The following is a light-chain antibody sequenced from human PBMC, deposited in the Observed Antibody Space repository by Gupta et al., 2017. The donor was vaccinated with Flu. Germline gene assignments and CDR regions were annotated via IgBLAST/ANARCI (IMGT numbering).Light chain of an antibody. CDR2: GVT. CDR3: SSCKSSTTVV. V-gene: IGLV2-14*01. CDR1: NSDISSYSY. Sequence: TNSDISSYSYVSWNQQDRGKDRKLLIYGVTNRPSGVANRISGSKSGDTASLTIPGLQAGDEADYYCSSCKSSTTVVVGGGTTQTVL. J-gene: IGLJ2*01.